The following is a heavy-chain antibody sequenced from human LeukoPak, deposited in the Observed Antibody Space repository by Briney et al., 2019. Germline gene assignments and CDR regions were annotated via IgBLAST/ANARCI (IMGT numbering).Heavy chain of an antibody. CDR3: ARDSVVVGIGYYFDY. CDR1: GGSISSYY. CDR2: IYTSGST. J-gene: IGHJ4*02. V-gene: IGHV4-4*07. D-gene: IGHD2-15*01. Sequence: SETLSLTCTVPGGSISSYYWSWIRQPAGKGLEWIGRIYTSGSTNYNPSLKSRVTMSVDTSKNQFSLKLSSVTAADTAVYYCARDSVVVGIGYYFDYWGQGTLVTVFS.